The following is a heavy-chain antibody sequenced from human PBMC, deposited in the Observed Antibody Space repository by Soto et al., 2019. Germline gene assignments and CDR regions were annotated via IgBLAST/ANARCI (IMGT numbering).Heavy chain of an antibody. D-gene: IGHD3-22*01. V-gene: IGHV4-34*01. CDR3: ARGRLNWAGEFHDGSGNFDS. J-gene: IGHJ4*02. CDR2: INHSGST. CDR1: SGSFSGYY. Sequence: PSETLSLTCAVYSGSFSGYYWSWIRQSQGQGLEWIGEINHSGSTKYNPSLKSRVTISVDTSKNQFSLKLISVTAADTAVYYCARGRLNWAGEFHDGSGNFDSWGQGTLVTVSS.